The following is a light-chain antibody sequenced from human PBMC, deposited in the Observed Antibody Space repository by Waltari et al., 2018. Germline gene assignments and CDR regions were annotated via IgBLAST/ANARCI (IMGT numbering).Light chain of an antibody. Sequence: ERVMTQSPATLSVSPGERATLSCRASQSVSNNLAWYQQKPGQAPRLLIYGASTRATDIPARFSGSGSGTEFTLTISSLQAEDVAEYFCQQYASTPRWTFGQGTKVEI. CDR3: QQYASTPRWT. CDR1: QSVSNN. V-gene: IGKV3-15*01. CDR2: GAS. J-gene: IGKJ1*01.